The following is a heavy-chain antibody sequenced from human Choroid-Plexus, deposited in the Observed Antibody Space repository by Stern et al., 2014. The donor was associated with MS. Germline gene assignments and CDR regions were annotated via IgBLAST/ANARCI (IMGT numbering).Heavy chain of an antibody. CDR1: VG. CDR2: ISYDGSK. CDR3: AKDRQYLTFFFDF. Sequence: VQLVQSGGGVVQPGRPLRLSCAASVGMHWVRQAPGKGLERGARISYDGSKDYADSVKGRFAIARDNSKNTLYLQMNSLRAEDTAVYYCAKDRQYLTFFFDFWGQGSLVTVSS. J-gene: IGHJ4*02. V-gene: IGHV3-30*18. D-gene: IGHD2/OR15-2a*01.